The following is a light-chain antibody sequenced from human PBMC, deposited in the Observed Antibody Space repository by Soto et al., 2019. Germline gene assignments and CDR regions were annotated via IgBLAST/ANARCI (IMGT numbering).Light chain of an antibody. Sequence: EIVMTQSPATLSVSPGERAALSCRASQSVSGNLAWYQQTPGQAPRLLIYGASTRATGILARLSGSGFGTEFTLTISSLKSEDFEVYYCQQYNYRPPAFGQGTRLEIK. J-gene: IGKJ5*01. CDR3: QQYNYRPPA. V-gene: IGKV3-15*01. CDR2: GAS. CDR1: QSVSGN.